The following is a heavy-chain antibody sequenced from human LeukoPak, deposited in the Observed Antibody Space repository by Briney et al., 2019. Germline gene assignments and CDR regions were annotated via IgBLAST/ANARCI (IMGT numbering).Heavy chain of an antibody. CDR3: ARGDRRAYYNWFDP. V-gene: IGHV1-8*03. Sequence: GASVKVSCKASGYTFTSYDINCVRQATGQGLEWMGWMNPNSGNTGYAQKFQGRVTITGNTSISTAYMELSSLRSEDTAVYYCARGDRRAYYNWFDPWGQGTLVTVSS. CDR1: GYTFTSYD. D-gene: IGHD3-22*01. CDR2: MNPNSGNT. J-gene: IGHJ5*02.